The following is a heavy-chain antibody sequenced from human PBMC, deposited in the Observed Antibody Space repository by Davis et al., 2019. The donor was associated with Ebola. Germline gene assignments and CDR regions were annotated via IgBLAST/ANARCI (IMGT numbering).Heavy chain of an antibody. V-gene: IGHV3-30*03. CDR3: ARDYDFWSGPYGMDV. CDR2: ISYDGSNK. CDR1: GFTFSSYG. J-gene: IGHJ6*02. D-gene: IGHD3-3*01. Sequence: GESLKISCAASGFTFSSYGMHWVRQAPGKGLEWVAVISYDGSNKYYADSVKGRFTISRDNSKNTLYLQMNSLRAEDTAVYYCARDYDFWSGPYGMDVWGQGTTVTVSS.